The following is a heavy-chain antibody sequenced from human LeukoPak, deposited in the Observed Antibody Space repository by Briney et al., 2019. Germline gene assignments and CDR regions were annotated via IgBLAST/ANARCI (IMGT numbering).Heavy chain of an antibody. J-gene: IGHJ5*02. CDR3: ARGLRRSSSWPSWFDP. V-gene: IGHV4-34*01. CDR1: GWTFRGYY. D-gene: IGHD6-13*01. CDR2: INHSGST. Sequence: AETLSLTCAGYGWTFRGYYWNWIRQPPGKGLEWIGEINHSGSTKYNPSLMSRVTISVDTYKNQFSLKLSSVTAAETAVYYCARGLRRSSSWPSWFDPWGQGTLVTVSS.